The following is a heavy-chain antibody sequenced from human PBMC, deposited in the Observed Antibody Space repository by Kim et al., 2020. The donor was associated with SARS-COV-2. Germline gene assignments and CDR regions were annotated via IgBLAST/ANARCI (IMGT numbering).Heavy chain of an antibody. D-gene: IGHD2-15*01. CDR3: ARAPQVVVVAAAPFDAFDI. V-gene: IGHV4-59*13. CDR1: GGSISSYY. Sequence: SETLSLTCTVSGGSISSYYWSWIRQPPGKGLEWIGYIYYSGSTNYNPSLKSRVTISVDTSKNQFSLKLSSVTAADTAVYYCARAPQVVVVAAAPFDAFDIWGQGTMVTVSS. J-gene: IGHJ3*02. CDR2: IYYSGST.